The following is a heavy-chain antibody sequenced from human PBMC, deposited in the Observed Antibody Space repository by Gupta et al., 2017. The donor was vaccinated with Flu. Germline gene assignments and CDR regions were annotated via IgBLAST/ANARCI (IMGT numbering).Heavy chain of an antibody. V-gene: IGHV1-69*01. CDR3: ATSRLIVARGYFAS. J-gene: IGHJ4*02. CDR1: GDTYTTYQ. CDR2: FSPILETG. Sequence: QVYPVQSGTEVQEPGSSVKLSCQASGDTYTTYQLSWFRQAPGQGLEWMGEFSPILETGNNAQKFQGRVTITADESTDTFYMELSSLRSDDTAVYYCATSRLIVARGYFASWGQGTRVTVSS. D-gene: IGHD2-15*01.